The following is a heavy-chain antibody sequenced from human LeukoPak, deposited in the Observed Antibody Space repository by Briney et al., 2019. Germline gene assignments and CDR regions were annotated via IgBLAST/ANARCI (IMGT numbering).Heavy chain of an antibody. V-gene: IGHV3-48*01. D-gene: IGHD4-17*01. CDR1: GFTFSSYS. CDR2: ISSSSSTI. Sequence: GGSLRLSCAASGFTFSSYSMNWVRQAPGKGLEWVSYISSSSSTIYYADSVKGRFTISRDNAKISLYLQMNSLRAEDTAVYYCARDPPTTVTVFDYWGQGTLVTVSS. CDR3: ARDPPTTVTVFDY. J-gene: IGHJ4*02.